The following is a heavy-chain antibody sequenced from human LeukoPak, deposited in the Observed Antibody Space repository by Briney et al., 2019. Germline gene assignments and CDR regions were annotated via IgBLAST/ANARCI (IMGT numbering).Heavy chain of an antibody. J-gene: IGHJ6*03. CDR1: RFTFSNYD. V-gene: IGHV3-30*18. D-gene: IGHD4-17*01. CDR3: AKEVSDYVTYYYMDV. Sequence: SGGSLRLSCAASRFTFSNYDMHWVRQALGKGLEWVAVISYDGSNKDYADSVKGRFTISRDNYKNTPYMQMNSLRAEDTAVYYCAKEVSDYVTYYYMDVWGKGTTVTVSS. CDR2: ISYDGSNK.